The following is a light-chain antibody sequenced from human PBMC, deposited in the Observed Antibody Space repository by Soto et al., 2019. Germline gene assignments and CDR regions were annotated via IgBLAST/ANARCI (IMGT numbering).Light chain of an antibody. CDR1: QSVSRN. J-gene: IGKJ2*01. CDR3: QQYNNWPYT. CDR2: GVS. V-gene: IGKV3-15*01. Sequence: EIVMTQSPATLSVSPGERGTLFCRASQSVSRNLAWYQQKPGQAPRLLIYGVSTRATGIPARFSGSGSGTEFTLTISSLQSEDFAVYYCQQYNNWPYTFGQGTKLEI.